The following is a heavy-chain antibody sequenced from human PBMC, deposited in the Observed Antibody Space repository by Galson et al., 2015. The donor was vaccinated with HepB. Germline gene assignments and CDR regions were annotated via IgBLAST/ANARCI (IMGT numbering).Heavy chain of an antibody. V-gene: IGHV4-34*01. D-gene: IGHD2-15*01. CDR3: ARVIRGYCSGGSCYPLGAFDI. Sequence: LSLTCAVYGGSFSGYYWSWIRQPPGKGLEWIGEINHSGSTNYNPSLKSRVTISVDTSKNQFSLKLSSVTAADTAVYYCARVIRGYCSGGSCYPLGAFDIWGQGTMVTVSS. CDR2: INHSGST. CDR1: GGSFSGYY. J-gene: IGHJ3*02.